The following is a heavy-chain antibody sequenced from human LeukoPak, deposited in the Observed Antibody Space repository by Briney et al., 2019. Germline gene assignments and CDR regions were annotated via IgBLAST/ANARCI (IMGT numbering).Heavy chain of an antibody. CDR1: GFTFSGYT. CDR3: ARDMLGAFDN. J-gene: IGHJ3*02. D-gene: IGHD2-8*01. Sequence: GESLRLSCAASGFTFSGYTLHWVRQAPGKGLEWVAIISFDGSNAYYADSVKGRFTISRDNSKNTLYLQMNSLRVDDTAVYYCARDMLGAFDNWGQGTMVTASS. V-gene: IGHV3-30*04. CDR2: ISFDGSNA.